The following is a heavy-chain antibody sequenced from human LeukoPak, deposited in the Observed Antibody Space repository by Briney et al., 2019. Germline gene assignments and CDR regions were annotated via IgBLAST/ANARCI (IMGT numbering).Heavy chain of an antibody. CDR3: ARDVYGLDV. CDR2: IIPISGTA. V-gene: IGHV1-69*05. J-gene: IGHJ6*02. CDR1: GGTFSSFG. Sequence: GASVKVSCKASGGTFSSFGITWVRQAPGQGLEWMGGIIPISGTANYAQKFQGRVTITTDESTSTAYMELSSLRSEDTAVYYCARDVYGLDVWGQGTTVTVSS.